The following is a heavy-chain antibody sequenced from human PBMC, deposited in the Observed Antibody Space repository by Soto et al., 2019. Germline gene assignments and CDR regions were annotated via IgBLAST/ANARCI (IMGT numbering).Heavy chain of an antibody. CDR2: IGASGAGT. CDR1: GFTFSTYA. D-gene: IGHD3-10*01. V-gene: IGHV3-23*01. J-gene: IGHJ4*02. Sequence: GGSLRLSCAASGFTFSTYAMSWVRQAPGKGLEWVSGIGASGAGTYYAESVKGRFTISRDNSKNTLHLQMNTLRAEDTAVYYCALRKTGSFFDYWGQGTLVTVSS. CDR3: ALRKTGSFFDY.